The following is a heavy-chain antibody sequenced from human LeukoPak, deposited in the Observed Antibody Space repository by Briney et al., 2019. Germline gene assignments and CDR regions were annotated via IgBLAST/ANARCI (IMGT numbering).Heavy chain of an antibody. V-gene: IGHV3-7*01. D-gene: IGHD5-18*01. J-gene: IGHJ6*02. Sequence: GGSLRLSCAASGFPFSTYWMTWVRQAPGKGLEWGANIKQDGSKTYYADSVKGRFTIARDNAKNSVSLQMNSLRDEDTAVYYCARDENGYTYEGGLDVWGQGTTVTVSS. CDR1: GFPFSTYW. CDR3: ARDENGYTYEGGLDV. CDR2: IKQDGSKT.